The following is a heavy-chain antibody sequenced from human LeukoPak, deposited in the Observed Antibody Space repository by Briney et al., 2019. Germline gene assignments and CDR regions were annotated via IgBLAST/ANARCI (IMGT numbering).Heavy chain of an antibody. V-gene: IGHV3-23*01. D-gene: IGHD2-2*01. CDR3: AKDSLRTVPAASFVY. J-gene: IGHJ4*02. CDR2: ISGSGGST. Sequence: GGSLRLSCAASGFTFSSYAMSWVRQAPGKGLEWVSAISGSGGSTYYADSVKGRFTISRDNSKNTLYLQMSSLRAEDTAVYYCAKDSLRTVPAASFVYWGQGTLVTVSS. CDR1: GFTFSSYA.